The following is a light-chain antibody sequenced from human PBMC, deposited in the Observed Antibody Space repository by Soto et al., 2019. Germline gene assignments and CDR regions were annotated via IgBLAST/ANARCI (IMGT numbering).Light chain of an antibody. CDR2: EVS. V-gene: IGLV2-14*01. CDR3: ISSTSSSTLV. J-gene: IGLJ1*01. CDR1: SSDVGGYNY. Sequence: QSVLTQPASVSGSPGQSITISCTGTSSDVGGYNYVSWYQQHPGKAPKLMICEVSNRPSGVSNRFSGSKSGNTDSLTISGLQADDEAAYYGISSTSSSTLVFGTGTKLTVL.